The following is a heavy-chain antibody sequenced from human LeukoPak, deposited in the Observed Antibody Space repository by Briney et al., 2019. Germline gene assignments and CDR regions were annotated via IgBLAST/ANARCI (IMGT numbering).Heavy chain of an antibody. D-gene: IGHD1-1*01. CDR3: ARQTWTDAFDI. J-gene: IGHJ3*02. CDR1: GFTFSSYE. Sequence: GGSLRLSCAASGFTFSSYEMNWVRQAPGKGLEWVSYISSSGSTIYYADSVKGRFTISRDNAKNSLYLQMNSLRAEDTAVYYCARQTWTDAFDIWGQGTMVTVSS. V-gene: IGHV3-48*03. CDR2: ISSSGSTI.